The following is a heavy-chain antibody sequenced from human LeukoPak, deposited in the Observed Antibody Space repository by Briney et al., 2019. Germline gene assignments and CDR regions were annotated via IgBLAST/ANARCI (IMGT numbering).Heavy chain of an antibody. CDR3: ARGPDFFTGFATNFFDS. CDR2: ISSSGSRI. Sequence: GGSLSLSCVGSGFSFSDYEMNGVGQAPGKGVEGIADISSSGSRIFSGDSVKGLFIISRDNAQNSLYLQMSSLRDENTAFYYCARGPDFFTGFATNFFDSWGQGTLVTVSS. J-gene: IGHJ4*02. V-gene: IGHV3-48*03. D-gene: IGHD3-9*01. CDR1: GFSFSDYE.